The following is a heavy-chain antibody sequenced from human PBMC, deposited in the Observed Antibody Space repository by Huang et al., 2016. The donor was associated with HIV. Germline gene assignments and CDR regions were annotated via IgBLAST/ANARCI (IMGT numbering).Heavy chain of an antibody. D-gene: IGHD1-26*01. CDR2: IYSDDST. V-gene: IGHV3-53*01. Sequence: EVQLVESGGGLIQPGGSLRLSCAASGFTVSSNYMSWVRQAPGKGLECVSVIYSDDSTYFADAVKGLFTISRDNSKNTLYLQMNSLRAEDTAVYYCAAQWELRGGVDFWGQGTLVTVSS. CDR3: AAQWELRGGVDF. CDR1: GFTVSSNY. J-gene: IGHJ4*02.